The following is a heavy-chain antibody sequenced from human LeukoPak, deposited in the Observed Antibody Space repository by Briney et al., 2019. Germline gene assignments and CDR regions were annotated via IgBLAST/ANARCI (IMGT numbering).Heavy chain of an antibody. J-gene: IGHJ4*02. Sequence: GGSLRLSCAASGFIVSSNHMSWVRQAPGKGLEWVSAISGTGNRTYYADSVKGRFTISRDNSKNTLYLQMNSLRAEDTAVYYCAKWGCSGGSCYPFDYWGQGTLVTVSS. CDR1: GFIVSSNH. D-gene: IGHD2-15*01. V-gene: IGHV3-23*01. CDR3: AKWGCSGGSCYPFDY. CDR2: ISGTGNRT.